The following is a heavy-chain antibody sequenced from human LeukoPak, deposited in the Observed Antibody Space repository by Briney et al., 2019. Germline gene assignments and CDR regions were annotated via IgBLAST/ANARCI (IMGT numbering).Heavy chain of an antibody. J-gene: IGHJ4*02. CDR2: IYPGDSDT. Sequence: GETLKISCKGSGYSFASYWIGWVRQMPGKGLEWMGIIYPGDSDTRYSPSFQGQVTISADKSISTAYMQWSSLKASDTAMYYCARPRVFDNAYYFDYWGQGTLVTVSS. D-gene: IGHD1-14*01. CDR1: GYSFASYW. V-gene: IGHV5-51*01. CDR3: ARPRVFDNAYYFDY.